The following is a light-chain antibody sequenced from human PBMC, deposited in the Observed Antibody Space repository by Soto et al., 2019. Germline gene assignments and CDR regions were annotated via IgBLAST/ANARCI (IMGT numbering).Light chain of an antibody. V-gene: IGKV3-20*01. CDR3: QQYGSSPT. CDR1: QSVSSSC. Sequence: EIVLTQSPGPLSLSPGEIATLSCRASQSVSSSCLAWYQQKPGQAPRLLIYGASSRATGIPDRFSGSGSGTDFTLTISRLEPEDFAVYYCQQYGSSPTFGQGTKVEIK. CDR2: GAS. J-gene: IGKJ1*01.